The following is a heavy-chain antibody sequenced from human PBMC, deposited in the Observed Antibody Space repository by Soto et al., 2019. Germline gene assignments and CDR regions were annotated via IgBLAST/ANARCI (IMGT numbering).Heavy chain of an antibody. CDR1: GFTFTRYA. CDR3: AREEGRRVGDAPFDI. Sequence: QVQLVESGGGVVQPGGSLRLSCAASGFTFTRYAIHWVRQAPGKGLEWVAAISYDGGVQYYADSVVGRFTISRDISRETVDLKMNSLRPEDTSVFSCAREEGRRVGDAPFDIWGQGTVVTVSS. D-gene: IGHD3-10*01. J-gene: IGHJ3*02. V-gene: IGHV3-30-3*01. CDR2: ISYDGGVQ.